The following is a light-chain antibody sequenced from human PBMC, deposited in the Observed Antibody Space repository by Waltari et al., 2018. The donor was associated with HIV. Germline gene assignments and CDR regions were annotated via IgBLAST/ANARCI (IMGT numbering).Light chain of an antibody. J-gene: IGLJ3*02. V-gene: IGLV2-8*01. Sequence: QSALTQPRPASGSPGQSVTISCTGTTIDVGGYNYVSWYQHHPGKDPELIIYEVSKLPSGSPERCSGSKSGNTASLPLAGLQAEDEADYCCSSYAGSNNSVFGGGTKLTVL. CDR3: SSYAGSNNSV. CDR1: TIDVGGYNY. CDR2: EVS.